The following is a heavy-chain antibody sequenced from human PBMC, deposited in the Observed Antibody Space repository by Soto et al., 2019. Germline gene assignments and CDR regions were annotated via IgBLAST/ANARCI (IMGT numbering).Heavy chain of an antibody. D-gene: IGHD1-26*01. V-gene: IGHV4-31*03. Sequence: QVQLQESGPGLVKPSQTLSLTCTVSGGSISSGGYYWSWIRQHPGKGLEWIGYIYYSGSTYYNPSLKSRLTISIDTSKNQFSLKLSSVTAADTAVYYCAVLKWELNAFDIWGQGTMVTVSS. CDR3: AVLKWELNAFDI. J-gene: IGHJ3*02. CDR2: IYYSGST. CDR1: GGSISSGGYY.